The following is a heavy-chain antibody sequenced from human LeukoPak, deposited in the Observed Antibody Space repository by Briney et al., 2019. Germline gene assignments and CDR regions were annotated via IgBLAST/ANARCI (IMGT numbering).Heavy chain of an antibody. CDR2: ISYDGSNK. V-gene: IGHV3-30-3*01. CDR1: GFTFSSYA. D-gene: IGHD2-2*01. Sequence: GRSLRLSCAASGFTFSSYAMHWVRQAPGKGLEWVAVISYDGSNKYYADSVKGRFTISRDNSKNTLYLQMNSLRAEDTAVYYCARDPYGSTSQKEEMWAFDYWGQGTLVTVSS. J-gene: IGHJ4*02. CDR3: ARDPYGSTSQKEEMWAFDY.